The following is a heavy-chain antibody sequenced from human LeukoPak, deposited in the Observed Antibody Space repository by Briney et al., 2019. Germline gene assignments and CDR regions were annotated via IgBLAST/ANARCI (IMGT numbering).Heavy chain of an antibody. D-gene: IGHD6-19*01. CDR2: IYHSGST. V-gene: IGHV4-38-2*02. J-gene: IGHJ4*02. CDR3: TRDLPYSSGWYVGN. CDR1: GYSISSGYF. Sequence: SETLSPTCGVSGYSISSGYFWGWIRPPPGKGLEWIGSIYHSGSTYYNPSLKSRVTISVDTSKNQFSLKVSSVTAADTAVYYCTRDLPYSSGWYVGNWGQGTLVTVSS.